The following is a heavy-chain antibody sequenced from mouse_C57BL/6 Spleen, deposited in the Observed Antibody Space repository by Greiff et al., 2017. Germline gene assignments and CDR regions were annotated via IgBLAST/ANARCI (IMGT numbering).Heavy chain of an antibody. J-gene: IGHJ4*01. CDR1: GYTFTSYW. CDR3: ARPRDSNYVREAMDC. CDR2: IHPNSGST. D-gene: IGHD2-5*01. V-gene: IGHV1-64*01. Sequence: QVQLQQPGAELVKPGASVKLSCKASGYTFTSYWMHWVKQRPGQGLEWIGMIHPNSGSTNYNAKFKSKATLTVDKSSSTAYMQLSSLTSEDSAFYYCARPRDSNYVREAMDCWGQGTSVTVSS.